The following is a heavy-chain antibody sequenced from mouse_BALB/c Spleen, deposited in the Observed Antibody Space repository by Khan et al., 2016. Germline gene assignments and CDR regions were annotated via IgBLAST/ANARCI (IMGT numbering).Heavy chain of an antibody. Sequence: EVQLQESGAELVKPGASVTLSCTASGFNIKDTYIHWVKQRPEQGLEWIGMIDPANDNTNYDPKFQGRATITADTASNTAYLQLSRLTSADIDVYSSAPVAYDEGFYGRRGTLVTVAA. D-gene: IGHD2-12*01. V-gene: IGHV14-3*02. CDR1: GFNIKDTY. J-gene: IGHJ3*01. CDR3: APVAYDEGFY. CDR2: IDPANDNT.